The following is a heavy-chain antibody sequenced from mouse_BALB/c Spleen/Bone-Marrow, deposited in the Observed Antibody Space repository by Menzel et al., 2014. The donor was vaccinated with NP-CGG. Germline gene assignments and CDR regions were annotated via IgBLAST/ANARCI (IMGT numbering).Heavy chain of an antibody. CDR2: IYPGNGDT. V-gene: IGHV1-12*01. D-gene: IGHD4-1*01. Sequence: LQPPGAELMKPGASVKMSCKASGYIFINYNMHWVKQTPGQGLEWIGTIYPGNGDTSYNQKFKGKASLTADKSSSTAYMQLSSLTSEDSAVYYCVRSNWDGGSYFDYWGQGTTLTASS. CDR1: GYIFINYN. J-gene: IGHJ2*01. CDR3: VRSNWDGGSYFDY.